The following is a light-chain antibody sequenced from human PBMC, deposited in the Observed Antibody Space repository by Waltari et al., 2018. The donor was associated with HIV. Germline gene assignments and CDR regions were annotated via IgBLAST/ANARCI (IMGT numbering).Light chain of an antibody. CDR2: QDS. V-gene: IGLV3-1*01. J-gene: IGLJ2*01. Sequence: SYELTQPPSVSVSPGQTASITCSGDNLGDKYVSWDQQKAGQSPVLVIFQDSKRPSGIPERFSGSNSGNTATLTISVTQAMDEADYYCQAWDSRTSFGGGTKLTVL. CDR1: NLGDKY. CDR3: QAWDSRTS.